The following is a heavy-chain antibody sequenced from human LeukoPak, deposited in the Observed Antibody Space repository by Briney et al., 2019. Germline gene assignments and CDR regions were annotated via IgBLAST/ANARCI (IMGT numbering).Heavy chain of an antibody. V-gene: IGHV4-34*01. Sequence: SETLSLTCAVYGGSFSGYYWSWIRQPPGKGLEWSGEVNHSGRTNYNPSLNSRVTISVDTSKNQFSLKLSSVTAADTAVYYCARARGYCSGGSCARGWFDPWGQGTLVTVSS. J-gene: IGHJ5*02. CDR3: ARARGYCSGGSCARGWFDP. CDR2: VNHSGRT. D-gene: IGHD2-15*01. CDR1: GGSFSGYY.